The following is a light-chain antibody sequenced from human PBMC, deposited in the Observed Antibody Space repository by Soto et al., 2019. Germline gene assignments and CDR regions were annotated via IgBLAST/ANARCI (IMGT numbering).Light chain of an antibody. CDR3: QQYYSYSSMYP. CDR2: KAS. J-gene: IGKJ2*01. CDR1: QSVSSW. Sequence: DIQMTQSPSTLSASVGDRVTITCRASQSVSSWLAWYQQRPGKAPQLLIYKASSLQSGVPSRFXXSGSATEFTRAIRSLHPDDFATYYSQQYYSYSSMYPFGQGTRLEIK. V-gene: IGKV1-5*03.